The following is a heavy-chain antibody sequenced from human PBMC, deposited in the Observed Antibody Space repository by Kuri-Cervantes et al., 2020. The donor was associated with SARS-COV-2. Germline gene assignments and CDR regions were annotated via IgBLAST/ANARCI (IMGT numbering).Heavy chain of an antibody. Sequence: GGSLRLSCAASGFTFSSYGMHWVRQAPGKGLEWVAVIWYDGSNKYYADSVKGRFSISRDNSKNTLYLQMSSLRIEDTAIYYCARDMGAIVLVRRDWFDPWGPGTLVTVSS. CDR1: GFTFSSYG. V-gene: IGHV3-33*01. CDR2: IWYDGSNK. CDR3: ARDMGAIVLVRRDWFDP. J-gene: IGHJ5*02. D-gene: IGHD2-2*01.